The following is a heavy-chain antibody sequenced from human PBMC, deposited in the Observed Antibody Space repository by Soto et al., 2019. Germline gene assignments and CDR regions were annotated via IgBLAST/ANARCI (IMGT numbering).Heavy chain of an antibody. D-gene: IGHD3-9*01. CDR2: IYYSGST. CDR3: ARHGARYFDWPLTRV. Sequence: SETLSLTCTVSGGSISSYYWSWIRQPPGKGLEWIGYIYYSGSTNYNPSLKSRVTISVDTSKNQFSLKLSSVTAADTAVYYCARHGARYFDWPLTRVWGQGTLVTVSS. J-gene: IGHJ4*02. V-gene: IGHV4-59*08. CDR1: GGSISSYY.